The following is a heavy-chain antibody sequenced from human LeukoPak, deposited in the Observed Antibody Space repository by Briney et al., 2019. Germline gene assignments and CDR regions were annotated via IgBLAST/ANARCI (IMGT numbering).Heavy chain of an antibody. Sequence: GGSLRLSCAASGFTFSSYDMSWVRQAPGKGLEWVSAISGSGGSTYHADSVKGRFTISRDNSKNTLYLQMNSLRAEDTAVYYCAKDLVVSPHWNYGDYRGQGTLVTVSS. J-gene: IGHJ4*02. CDR1: GFTFSSYD. CDR3: AKDLVVSPHWNYGDY. CDR2: ISGSGGST. D-gene: IGHD1-1*01. V-gene: IGHV3-23*01.